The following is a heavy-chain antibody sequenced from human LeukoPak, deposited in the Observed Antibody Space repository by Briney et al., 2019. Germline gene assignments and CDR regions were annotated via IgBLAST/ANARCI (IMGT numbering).Heavy chain of an antibody. CDR2: INPNSGGT. V-gene: IGHV1-2*02. CDR3: ARALVIAVAGSGPDY. J-gene: IGHJ4*02. CDR1: GYTFTGYY. D-gene: IGHD6-19*01. Sequence: ASVKVSCKASGYTFTGYYMHWVRQAPGQGLEWMGWINPNSGGTNYAQKFQGRVTMTRDTSISTAYMELSRLRSDDTAVYYCARALVIAVAGSGPDYWGQGTLVTVSS.